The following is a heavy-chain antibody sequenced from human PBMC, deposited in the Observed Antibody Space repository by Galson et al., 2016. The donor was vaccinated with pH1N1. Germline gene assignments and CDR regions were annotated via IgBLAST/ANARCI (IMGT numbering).Heavy chain of an antibody. V-gene: IGHV3-9*01. J-gene: IGHJ4*02. CDR3: AKASGYRYGHLDY. Sequence: SLRLSCAAPGFTFDDSAMHWVRQAPGKGLEWVSGVSWNSGRIAYADSVKGRFTISRDNAKNSLYLQMNSLRAEDTALYYCAKASGYRYGHLDYWGQGTLVTVSS. CDR1: GFTFDDSA. CDR2: VSWNSGRI. D-gene: IGHD5-18*01.